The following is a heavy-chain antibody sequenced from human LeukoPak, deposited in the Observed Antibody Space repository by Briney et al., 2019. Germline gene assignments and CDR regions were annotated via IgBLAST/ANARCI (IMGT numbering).Heavy chain of an antibody. D-gene: IGHD2-15*01. CDR1: GGSISSYY. V-gene: IGHV4-4*07. CDR3: ARVYCSGGSCSAPRAYYYYMDV. Sequence: SETLSLTCTVSGGSISSYYWSWIRQPAGKGLEWIGRIYTSGSTNYNPSLKSRVTMSVDTSKNQFSLKLRSVTAADTAVYYCARVYCSGGSCSAPRAYYYYMDVWGKGTTVTVSS. J-gene: IGHJ6*03. CDR2: IYTSGST.